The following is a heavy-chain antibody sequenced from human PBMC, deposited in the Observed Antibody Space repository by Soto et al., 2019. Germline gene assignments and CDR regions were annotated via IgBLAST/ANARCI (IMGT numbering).Heavy chain of an antibody. CDR1: RFTFGSYA. CDR2: ISGSGGST. V-gene: IGHV3-23*01. D-gene: IGHD6-19*01. Sequence: EVQLLESGGGLVQPGGSLRLSCAASRFTFGSYAMSWVRQAPGKGLEWVSAISGSGGSTYYADSVKGRFTISRDNSKNTLYLQMNSLRAEDTAVYYCAKGDATAVAGTTFDYWGQGTLVTVSS. J-gene: IGHJ4*02. CDR3: AKGDATAVAGTTFDY.